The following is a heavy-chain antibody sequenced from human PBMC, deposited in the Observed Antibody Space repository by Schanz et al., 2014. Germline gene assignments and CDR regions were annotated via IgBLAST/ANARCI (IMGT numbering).Heavy chain of an antibody. D-gene: IGHD3-9*01. V-gene: IGHV3-48*01. CDR2: ISSTSRAT. CDR1: GFTFRSYS. CDR3: ARDQGMLTGYSGYFYYDGMDV. Sequence: EVQLVESGGSLVQPGGSLRLSCAASGFTFRSYSMNWVRQAPGKGLEWISYISSTSRATYYADSVKGRFTISRDNSQNTLYLQMNSLRPEDTAVFYCARDQGMLTGYSGYFYYDGMDVWGQGTTVTVSS. J-gene: IGHJ6*02.